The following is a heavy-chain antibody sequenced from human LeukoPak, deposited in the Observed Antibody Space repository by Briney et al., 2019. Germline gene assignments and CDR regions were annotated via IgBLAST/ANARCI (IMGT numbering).Heavy chain of an antibody. CDR1: GFTFSSYA. Sequence: GGSLRLSCAASGFTFSSYAMTWVRQAPGKGLEWVSSITGSGSSTYYADSVKGRFTISRDNSKNTLYVQMNSLRAEDTAVYFCAKPPRVVVVTAFDSWGQGTLVTVSS. CDR2: ITGSGSST. J-gene: IGHJ4*02. D-gene: IGHD2-21*02. V-gene: IGHV3-23*01. CDR3: AKPPRVVVVTAFDS.